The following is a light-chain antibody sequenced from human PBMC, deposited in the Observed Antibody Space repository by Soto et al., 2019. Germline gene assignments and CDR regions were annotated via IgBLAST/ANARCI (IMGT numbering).Light chain of an antibody. CDR2: AAS. V-gene: IGLV2-14*01. Sequence: QSSVTQPASVSGSPGRSITISCTGTSSDVGGYNYVSWYQQHPGKAPKLMIYAASNRPPGVSNRFSGSKSGNTASLTISGLQAEDEAEYYCSSYTSTTTVVFGGGTKVTVL. CDR3: SSYTSTTTVV. CDR1: SSDVGGYNY. J-gene: IGLJ2*01.